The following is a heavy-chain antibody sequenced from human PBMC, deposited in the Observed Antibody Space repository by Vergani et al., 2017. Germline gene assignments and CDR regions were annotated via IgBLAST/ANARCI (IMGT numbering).Heavy chain of an antibody. D-gene: IGHD3-22*01. Sequence: QLQLQESGPGLVKPSETLSLTCTVSGGSISSSSYYWGWIRQPPGKGLEWIGSIYYSGSTYYNPSLKSRVTISVDTSKNQFSRKLSSVTAADTAVYYCARTYYYDSSPQNAFDIWGQGTMVTVSS. CDR2: IYYSGST. CDR1: GGSISSSSYY. V-gene: IGHV4-39*07. CDR3: ARTYYYDSSPQNAFDI. J-gene: IGHJ3*02.